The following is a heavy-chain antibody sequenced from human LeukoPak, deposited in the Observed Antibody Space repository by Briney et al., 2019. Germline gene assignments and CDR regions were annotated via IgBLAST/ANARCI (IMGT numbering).Heavy chain of an antibody. CDR1: GFTFNTYS. J-gene: IGHJ4*02. Sequence: GGSLRLSCAASGFTFNTYSMNWVRQAPGKVLEWVSSISSSSSYIYYAASVKGRFTISRDNAKNSLYLQMNSLRAEDTAVYYCARDRCSSTSCYPLDYWGQGTLVTVSS. D-gene: IGHD2-2*01. V-gene: IGHV3-21*01. CDR2: ISSSSSYI. CDR3: ARDRCSSTSCYPLDY.